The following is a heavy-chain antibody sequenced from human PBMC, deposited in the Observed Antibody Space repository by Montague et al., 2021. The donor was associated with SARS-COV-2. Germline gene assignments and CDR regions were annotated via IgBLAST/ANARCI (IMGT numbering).Heavy chain of an antibody. CDR2: IYDGGAV. J-gene: IGHJ3*02. Sequence: SETLSLTCTVSGGSITGYYWSWLRRSPGQGLEWIAYIYDGGAVNYNPSLGSRVTISTDTSKNQLSLKVNSVTAAGTAVYYCVRDHPYGGPRGAYGIWGQGTVVTVSS. CDR1: GGSITGYY. D-gene: IGHD4-23*01. CDR3: VRDHPYGGPRGAYGI. V-gene: IGHV4-59*01.